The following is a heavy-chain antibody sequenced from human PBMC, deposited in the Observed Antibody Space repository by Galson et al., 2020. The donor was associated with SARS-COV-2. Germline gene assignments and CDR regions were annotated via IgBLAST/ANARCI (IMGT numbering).Heavy chain of an antibody. D-gene: IGHD3-22*01. CDR2: VYPSGTT. Sequence: SQTLSLTCTVSGYSVSTTNYWAWVRQPPGRGLEWIGSVYPSGTTYYNPSLKSQVTISVDTSKNQFSLRLDSVTAADTALYYCARQGVNMIVLVTVPGWYFDLWGRGTLGTVSS. V-gene: IGHV4-38-2*02. J-gene: IGHJ2*01. CDR1: GYSVSTTNY. CDR3: ARQGVNMIVLVTVPGWYFDL.